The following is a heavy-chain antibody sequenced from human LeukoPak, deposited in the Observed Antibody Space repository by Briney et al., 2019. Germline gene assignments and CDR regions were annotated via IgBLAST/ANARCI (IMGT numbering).Heavy chain of an antibody. D-gene: IGHD5-18*01. CDR1: GASITSYGYY. Sequence: PSQTLSLTCSVSGASITSYGYYWTWIRQFPGKGLEWIGNIFYNGSTYYNPSFRGRVTVSFDTSKNQFSLKLNSVTPADTAVYYCARDRVDTALALFLDYWGQGTLVTVPS. J-gene: IGHJ4*02. CDR2: IFYNGST. V-gene: IGHV4-31*03. CDR3: ARDRVDTALALFLDY.